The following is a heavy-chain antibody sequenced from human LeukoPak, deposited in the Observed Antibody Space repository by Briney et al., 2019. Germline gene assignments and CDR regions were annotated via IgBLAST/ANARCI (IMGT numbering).Heavy chain of an antibody. CDR2: MNAGNGNT. CDR3: ARVVTNSSGYLPYNWFDP. CDR1: GYTFTSYA. J-gene: IGHJ5*02. Sequence: ASVKVSCKASGYTFTSYAMHWLRQAPGQRLEWMGWMNAGNGNTKYSQKFQGRVTITRDTSASTAYMELSSLRSEDTAVYYCARVVTNSSGYLPYNWFDPWGQGSLVTVSS. D-gene: IGHD3-22*01. V-gene: IGHV1-3*01.